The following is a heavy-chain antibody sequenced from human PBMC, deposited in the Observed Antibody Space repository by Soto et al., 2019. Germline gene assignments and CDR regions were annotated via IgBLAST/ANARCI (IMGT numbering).Heavy chain of an antibody. Sequence: QVQLVESGGGVVQPGRSLRLSCAASGFTFSSYGMHWVRQAPGKGLEWVAVIWYDGSNKYYADSVKGRFTISRDNSKNTMYLQMKSLRAEDTAVYYCARDRVDTAIHYYYDGIDVWGQGTTVTVSS. CDR2: IWYDGSNK. D-gene: IGHD5-18*01. J-gene: IGHJ6*02. CDR3: ARDRVDTAIHYYYDGIDV. V-gene: IGHV3-33*01. CDR1: GFTFSSYG.